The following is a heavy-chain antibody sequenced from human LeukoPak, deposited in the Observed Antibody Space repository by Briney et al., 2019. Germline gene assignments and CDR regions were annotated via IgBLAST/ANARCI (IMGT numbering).Heavy chain of an antibody. CDR2: IYTSGST. Sequence: SETLSLTCTVSGGSISSYCWSWIRQPAGKGLEWIGRIYTSGSTNYNPSLKSRVTMSVDTSKNQFSLKLSSVTAADTAVYYCARDRITMVRGVISRTIDYWGQGTLVTVSS. J-gene: IGHJ4*02. V-gene: IGHV4-4*07. CDR1: GGSISSYC. D-gene: IGHD3-10*01. CDR3: ARDRITMVRGVISRTIDY.